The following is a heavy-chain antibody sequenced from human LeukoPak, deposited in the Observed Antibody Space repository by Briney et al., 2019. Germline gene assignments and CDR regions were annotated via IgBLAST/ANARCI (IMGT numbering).Heavy chain of an antibody. CDR3: ARDLGSSGYYYPLDY. D-gene: IGHD3-22*01. CDR2: IYYSGST. V-gene: IGHV4-39*07. CDR1: GGSISSSSYY. J-gene: IGHJ4*02. Sequence: PSETLSLTCTVSGGSISSSSYYWGWIRQPPGKGLEWIGSIYYSGSTYYNPSLKSRVTISVDTSKNQFSLKLSSVTAADTAVYYCARDLGSSGYYYPLDYWGQGTLVTVSS.